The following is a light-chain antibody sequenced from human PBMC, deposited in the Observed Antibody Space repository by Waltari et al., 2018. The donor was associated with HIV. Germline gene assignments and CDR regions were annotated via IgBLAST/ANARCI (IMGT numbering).Light chain of an antibody. CDR1: SSHLRLNS. Sequence: VLTQPPSASGTPGQRVTISCSGSSSHLRLNSVYWYQQVPGRTPKLLIYRNNQRPSGVPDRFSGSKSGTSASLAISGLQSEDEADYYCAAWDDTFRWVFGGGTKLTVL. J-gene: IGLJ3*02. CDR2: RNN. CDR3: AAWDDTFRWV. V-gene: IGLV1-44*01.